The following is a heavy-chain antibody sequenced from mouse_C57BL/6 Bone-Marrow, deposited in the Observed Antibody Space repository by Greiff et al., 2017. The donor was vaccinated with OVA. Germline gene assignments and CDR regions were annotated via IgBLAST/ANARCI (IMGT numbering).Heavy chain of an antibody. D-gene: IGHD3-2*02. J-gene: IGHJ3*01. Sequence: QVQLQQPGAELVKPGASVKMSCKASGYTFTSYWITWVKQRPGQGLEWIGDIYPGSGSTNYNEKFKSKATLTVDTSSSTAYMQLSSLTSEDSAVYYCARRGSSGYERSAYWGQGTLVTVSA. CDR2: IYPGSGST. CDR1: GYTFTSYW. CDR3: ARRGSSGYERSAY. V-gene: IGHV1-55*01.